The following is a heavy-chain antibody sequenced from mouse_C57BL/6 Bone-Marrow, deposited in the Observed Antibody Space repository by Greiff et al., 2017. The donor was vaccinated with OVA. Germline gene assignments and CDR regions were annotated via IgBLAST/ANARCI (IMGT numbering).Heavy chain of an antibody. D-gene: IGHD2-4*01. J-gene: IGHJ4*01. V-gene: IGHV6-3*01. CDR2: IRLKSDNYAT. Sequence: EVKVEESGGGLVQPGGSMKLSCVASGFTFSNYWMNWVRQSPEKGLEWVAQIRLKSDNYATHYAESVKGRFTISRDDSKSSVYLQMNNLRAEDTGIYYCTGTMITLGDYWGQGTSVTVSS. CDR1: GFTFSNYW. CDR3: TGTMITLGDY.